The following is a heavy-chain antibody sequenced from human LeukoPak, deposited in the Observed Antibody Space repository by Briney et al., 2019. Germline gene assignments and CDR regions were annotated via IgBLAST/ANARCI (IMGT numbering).Heavy chain of an antibody. V-gene: IGHV4-39*07. Sequence: SETLSLACTVSGGSISSSSYYWGWIRQPPGKGLEWIGEINHSGSTNYNPSLKSRVTISVDTSKNQFSLKLSSVTAADTAAYYCARAYEIFDYWGQGTLVTVSS. D-gene: IGHD3-22*01. CDR3: ARAYEIFDY. J-gene: IGHJ4*02. CDR1: GGSISSSSYY. CDR2: INHSGST.